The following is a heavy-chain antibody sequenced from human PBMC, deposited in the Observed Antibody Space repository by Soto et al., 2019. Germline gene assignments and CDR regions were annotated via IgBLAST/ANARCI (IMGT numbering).Heavy chain of an antibody. D-gene: IGHD6-19*01. CDR1: GFTFSSYG. V-gene: IGHV3-30*03. CDR2: ISYDGSNK. J-gene: IGHJ6*02. CDR3: ARPLVAPVAGPYYYGMDV. Sequence: QVQLVESGGGVVQPGRSLRLSCAASGFTFSSYGMHWVRQAPGKGLEWVAVISYDGSNKYYADSVKGRFTISRDNSKNTLYLQMNSLTAEDTAVYYCARPLVAPVAGPYYYGMDVWGQGTTVTVSS.